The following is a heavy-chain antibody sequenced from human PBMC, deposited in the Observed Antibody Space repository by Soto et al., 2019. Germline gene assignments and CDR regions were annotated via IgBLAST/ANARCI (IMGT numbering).Heavy chain of an antibody. CDR3: ARMCGGDCYISYDY. Sequence: SETLSLTCTVSGGSISSGDYYWSWIRQPPGKGLEWIGYIYYSGSTYYNPSLKSRVTISVDTSKNQFSLKLSSVTAADTAVYYCARMCGGDCYISYDYWGQGTLVTVSS. V-gene: IGHV4-30-4*01. J-gene: IGHJ4*02. CDR1: GGSISSGDYY. D-gene: IGHD2-21*02. CDR2: IYYSGST.